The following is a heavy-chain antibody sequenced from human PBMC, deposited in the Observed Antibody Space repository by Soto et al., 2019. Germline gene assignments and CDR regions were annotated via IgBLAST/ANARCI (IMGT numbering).Heavy chain of an antibody. D-gene: IGHD2-15*01. CDR3: ATVDRGICSGGSCYSSSAFDI. V-gene: IGHV4-39*01. Sequence: SETLSLTCTVSGGSISSSSYYWGWIRQPPGKGLEWIGSIYYSGSTYYNPSLKSRVTISVDTSKNQFSLKLSSVTAADTAVYYCATVDRGICSGGSCYSSSAFDIWGQGTMVTVSS. J-gene: IGHJ3*02. CDR1: GGSISSSSYY. CDR2: IYYSGST.